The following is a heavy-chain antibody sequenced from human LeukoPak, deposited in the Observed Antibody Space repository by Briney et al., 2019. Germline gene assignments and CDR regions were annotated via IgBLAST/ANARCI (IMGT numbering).Heavy chain of an antibody. CDR3: ARARTNYYYDSSGYTTRGGFFDS. D-gene: IGHD3-22*01. Sequence: PSETLSLTCTVSGGSISGYYWSWSRQPPGKGLEWIGYVYDNGNTNYNPSLKSRVTILVDTSKNQFSLNLTSVTAADTAFYYCARARTNYYYDSSGYTTRGGFFDSWGPGTLVTVSS. V-gene: IGHV4-59*12. CDR2: VYDNGNT. CDR1: GGSISGYY. J-gene: IGHJ4*02.